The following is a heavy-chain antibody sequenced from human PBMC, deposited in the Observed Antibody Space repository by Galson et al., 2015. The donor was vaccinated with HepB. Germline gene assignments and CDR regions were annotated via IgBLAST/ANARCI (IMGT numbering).Heavy chain of an antibody. J-gene: IGHJ4*02. CDR1: GFTFSSYA. V-gene: IGHV3-30*04. CDR3: ASSSGVDY. Sequence: SLRLSCAASGFTFSSYAMHWVRQAPGKGLEWVAVISYDGSNKYYADSVKGRFTISRDNSKNTLYLQMNSLRAEDTAVYYCASSSGVDYWGQGTLVTVSS. D-gene: IGHD6-19*01. CDR2: ISYDGSNK.